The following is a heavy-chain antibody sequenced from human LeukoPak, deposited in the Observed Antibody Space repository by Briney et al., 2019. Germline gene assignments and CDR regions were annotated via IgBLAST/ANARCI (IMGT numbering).Heavy chain of an antibody. CDR2: INPNSGGT. D-gene: IGHD6-6*01. J-gene: IGHJ4*02. Sequence: ASVKVSCKTSGGTFSSYAISWVRQAPGQGLEWMGRINPNSGGTNYAQKFQGRVTITRDTSISTAYMELSRLRSGDTAVYYCARIAARPDYWGQGTLVTVSS. CDR1: GGTFSSYA. V-gene: IGHV1-2*06. CDR3: ARIAARPDY.